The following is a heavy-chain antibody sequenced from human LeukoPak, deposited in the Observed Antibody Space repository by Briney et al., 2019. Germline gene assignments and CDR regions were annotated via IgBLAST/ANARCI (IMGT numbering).Heavy chain of an antibody. CDR1: GGSFSGYY. CDR2: INHSGST. Sequence: SETLSLTCAVYGGSFSGYYWSWIRQPPGKGLEWIGEINHSGSTNYNPSLKSRVTISVDTSKNQFSLKLSSVTAADTAVCYCARGSRWLVRWYFDLWGRGTLVTVSS. V-gene: IGHV4-34*01. CDR3: ARGSRWLVRWYFDL. D-gene: IGHD6-19*01. J-gene: IGHJ2*01.